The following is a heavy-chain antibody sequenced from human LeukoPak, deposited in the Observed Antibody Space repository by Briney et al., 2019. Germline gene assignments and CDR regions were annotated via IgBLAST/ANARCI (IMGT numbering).Heavy chain of an antibody. Sequence: GGSLRLSCAASGFTFSTYAMTWIRQAPGTGLERVSAISRSGDSTYYSDSVKGRFTISRDNSKNTLYLQMSSLRAEDTAVYYCSFERARSGRGSGWRIFDYWGQGTLVTVSS. CDR1: GFTFSTYA. CDR3: SFERARSGRGSGWRIFDY. D-gene: IGHD6-19*01. CDR2: ISRSGDST. V-gene: IGHV3-23*01. J-gene: IGHJ4*02.